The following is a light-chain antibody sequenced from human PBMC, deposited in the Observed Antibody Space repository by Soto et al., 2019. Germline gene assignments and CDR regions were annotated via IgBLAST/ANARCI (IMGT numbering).Light chain of an antibody. CDR1: ESVNSW. CDR2: RAS. J-gene: IGKJ5*01. V-gene: IGKV1-5*03. CDR3: QQYHTPAMS. Sequence: IQMTQSPSTLSASVGDRVTITCRASESVNSWLAWYQQKPGKAPKLLLQRASSLQSGVPSRFSGSQSGTEFTLTISSLQPDDFATYFCQQYHTPAMSFGQGTRLEIK.